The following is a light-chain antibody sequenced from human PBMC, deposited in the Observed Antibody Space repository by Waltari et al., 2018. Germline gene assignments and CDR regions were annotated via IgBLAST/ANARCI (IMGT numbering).Light chain of an antibody. V-gene: IGKV4-1*01. CDR2: WAS. Sequence: DFVMTQSPDSLAVSLGERATINCKSSQSVLFDSNNKNYLAWYQQKPGQPPKALIYWASTRESGVPDRFSGSGSGTEFTLTISSLQAEDLAIYYCQQYYNLPLTFGGGTKVEIK. CDR3: QQYYNLPLT. CDR1: QSVLFDSNNKNY. J-gene: IGKJ4*01.